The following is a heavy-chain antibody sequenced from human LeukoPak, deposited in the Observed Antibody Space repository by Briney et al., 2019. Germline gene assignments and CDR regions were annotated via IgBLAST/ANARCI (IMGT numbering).Heavy chain of an antibody. D-gene: IGHD2-21*02. CDR1: GGSVSSGSYY. CDR2: IYYSGST. Sequence: SETLSLTCTVSGGSVSSGSYYWSWIRQPPGKGLEWIVYIYYSGSTNYNPSLKSRVTISVDTSKNQFSLNLNSATAADTAVHYCARATIYCGGDCYQGALDIWGQGTMVTVSS. CDR3: ARATIYCGGDCYQGALDI. J-gene: IGHJ3*02. V-gene: IGHV4-61*01.